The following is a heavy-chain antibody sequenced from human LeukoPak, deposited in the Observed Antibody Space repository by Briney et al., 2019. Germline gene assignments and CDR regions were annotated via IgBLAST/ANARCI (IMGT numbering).Heavy chain of an antibody. D-gene: IGHD4-23*01. V-gene: IGHV5-51*01. CDR3: ATDYGGNSGFDY. CDR2: IFPGDSDT. Sequence: GESLKISCKGSGYTFANYWIGWVRQLPGKGLEWMGIIFPGDSDTRYSPSFQGQVTISADKSINTAYLQWSSLKASDTATYYCATDYGGNSGFDYWGQGTLVTVSS. CDR1: GYTFANYW. J-gene: IGHJ4*02.